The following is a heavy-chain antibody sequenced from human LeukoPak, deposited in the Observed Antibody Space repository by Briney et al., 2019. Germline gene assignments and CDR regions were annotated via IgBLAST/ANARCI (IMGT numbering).Heavy chain of an antibody. CDR1: GGSISSYY. D-gene: IGHD3-3*01. J-gene: IGHJ6*03. Sequence: SETLSLTCTVSGGSISSYYWSSIRQPPGKGLEWIGYIYYSGSTNYNPSLKSRVPISVDTSKNQFSLKLSSVTAADTAVYYCARAVRTHRDDFWSGFQPTDPYYYYYMDVWGKGTTVTVSS. V-gene: IGHV4-59*01. CDR2: IYYSGST. CDR3: ARAVRTHRDDFWSGFQPTDPYYYYYMDV.